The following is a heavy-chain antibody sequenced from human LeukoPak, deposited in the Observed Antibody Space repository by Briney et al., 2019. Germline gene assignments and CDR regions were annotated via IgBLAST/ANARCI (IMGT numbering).Heavy chain of an antibody. Sequence: SETLSLTCAVYGGSFSGYYWSWIRQPPGKGLEWIGEINHSGSTNYNPSLKSRVTISVGTSKNQFSLKLSSVTAADTAVYYCARVATGLDYWGQGTLVTVSS. J-gene: IGHJ4*02. CDR3: ARVATGLDY. CDR2: INHSGST. V-gene: IGHV4-34*01. CDR1: GGSFSGYY. D-gene: IGHD1-26*01.